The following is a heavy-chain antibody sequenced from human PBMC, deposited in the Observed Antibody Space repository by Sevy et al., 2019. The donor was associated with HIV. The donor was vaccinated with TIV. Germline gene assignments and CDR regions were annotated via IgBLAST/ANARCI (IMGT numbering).Heavy chain of an antibody. CDR1: GGSISSGGYY. J-gene: IGHJ4*02. CDR3: ARGNVDTAIDY. CDR2: IYYSGST. Sequence: SETLSLTCTVSGGSISSGGYYWSWIRQHPGKGLEWIGYIYYSGSTYYNPSLRSRVTISVDTSKNQFSLKLSSVTAALMAVYYCARGNVDTAIDYWGQGTLVTVSS. D-gene: IGHD5-18*01. V-gene: IGHV4-31*03.